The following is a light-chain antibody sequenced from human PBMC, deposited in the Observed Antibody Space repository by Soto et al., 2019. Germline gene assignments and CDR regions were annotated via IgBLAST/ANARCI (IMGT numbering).Light chain of an antibody. Sequence: EIVLTQSPATLSLSPGERATLSCRASQSVSSYLAWYQQKPGQAPRLLIYDASNRATGIPARFSGSGSGTDFTLTISSLKSEDSAIYYCQQYYSWPLTFGGGTKVDIK. J-gene: IGKJ4*01. CDR1: QSVSSY. CDR3: QQYYSWPLT. CDR2: DAS. V-gene: IGKV3-11*01.